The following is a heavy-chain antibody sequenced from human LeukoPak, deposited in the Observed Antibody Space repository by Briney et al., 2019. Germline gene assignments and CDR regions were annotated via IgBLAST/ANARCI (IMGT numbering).Heavy chain of an antibody. CDR1: GFTFSSYS. CDR3: ARGSMRRGDYGGNGYY. V-gene: IGHV3-48*01. CDR2: ISSSSSTI. J-gene: IGHJ4*02. D-gene: IGHD4-23*01. Sequence: PGGSLRLSCAASGFTFSSYSMNWVRQAPGKGLEWVSYISSSSSTIYYADSVKGRFTISRDNSKNTLYLQMNSPRAEDTAVYYCARGSMRRGDYGGNGYYWGQGTLVTVSS.